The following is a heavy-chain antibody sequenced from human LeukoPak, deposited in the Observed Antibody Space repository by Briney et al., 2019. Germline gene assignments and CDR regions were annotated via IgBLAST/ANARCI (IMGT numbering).Heavy chain of an antibody. CDR2: IYHSGSP. Sequence: SQTLSLTCAVSGGSISSGGYSWSWIRQPPGKGLEWIGYIYHSGSPYYNPSLKSRVTISVDRSKNQFSLKLSSVTAADTAVYYCARVPGDYGWFDPWGQGTLVTVSS. V-gene: IGHV4-30-2*01. CDR3: ARVPGDYGWFDP. J-gene: IGHJ5*02. D-gene: IGHD4-17*01. CDR1: GGSISSGGYS.